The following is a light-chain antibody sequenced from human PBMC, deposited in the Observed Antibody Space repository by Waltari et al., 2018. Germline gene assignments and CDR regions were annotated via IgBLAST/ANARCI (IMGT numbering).Light chain of an antibody. CDR1: SLRSYY. Sequence: TQDPAVSVAVGQTVRIKCQGDSLRSYYASWYQQRPGQAPILVMYDKNNRPSGVPDRFSGSSSDNTASLTITGAQAEDEAYYYCHSRDASGVGGAFAGGTKLTVL. J-gene: IGLJ2*01. CDR2: DKN. CDR3: HSRDASGVGGA. V-gene: IGLV3-19*01.